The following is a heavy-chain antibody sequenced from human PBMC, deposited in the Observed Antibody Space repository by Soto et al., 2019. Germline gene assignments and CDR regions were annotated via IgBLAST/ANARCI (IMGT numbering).Heavy chain of an antibody. V-gene: IGHV3-15*01. CDR3: TRVNWGKVDY. CDR1: GFTLSNAW. J-gene: IGHJ4*02. D-gene: IGHD3-16*01. Sequence: EVQLVESGGGLVEPGGSLRLSCAASGFTLSNAWMSWVRQAPGKGLEWVGRIKSKTDGGTTEYAAPVRGRFTITRDDSKNTLDLQMSSLKTEDTAMYYCTRVNWGKVDYGGQGTLATVSS. CDR2: IKSKTDGGTT.